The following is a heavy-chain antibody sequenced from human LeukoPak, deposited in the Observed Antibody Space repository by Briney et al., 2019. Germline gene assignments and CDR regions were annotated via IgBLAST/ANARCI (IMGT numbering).Heavy chain of an antibody. D-gene: IGHD6-6*01. J-gene: IGHJ3*02. V-gene: IGHV3-30*02. CDR1: GFTFSSYG. Sequence: GGSLRLSCAASGFTFSSYGMHWVRQAPGKGLEWVAFIRYDGSNKYYADSVKGRFTISRDNSKNTLYLQMNSLRAEDTAVYYCARDGEYSSSSAAFDIWGQGTMVTVSS. CDR3: ARDGEYSSSSAAFDI. CDR2: IRYDGSNK.